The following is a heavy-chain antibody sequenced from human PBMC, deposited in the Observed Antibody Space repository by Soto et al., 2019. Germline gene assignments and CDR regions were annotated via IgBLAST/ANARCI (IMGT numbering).Heavy chain of an antibody. CDR1: GGSISSSSYY. CDR3: ARLTEYNWFDP. J-gene: IGHJ5*02. Sequence: SETLSLTCTASGGSISSSSYYWGWIRQPPGKGLEWIGSIYYSGSTYYNPSLKSRVTISVDTSKNQFSLKLSSVTAADTAVYYCARLTEYNWFDPWGQGTLVTVSS. V-gene: IGHV4-39*01. CDR2: IYYSGST.